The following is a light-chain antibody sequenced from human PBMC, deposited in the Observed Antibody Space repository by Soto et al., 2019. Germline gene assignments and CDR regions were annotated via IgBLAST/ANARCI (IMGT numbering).Light chain of an antibody. CDR2: LAS. J-gene: IGKJ4*01. V-gene: IGKV3-20*01. CDR1: QSVSSNC. CDR3: IQTLQTPLT. Sequence: EIVLTQSQGTLSLSPGERATLSCRASQSVSSNCLAWYQHKPGQDPQLLIYLASNRASGVPDRFSGSGSGTDFTLNISRVEAEDFGIYYCIQTLQTPLTFGGGTKVDIK.